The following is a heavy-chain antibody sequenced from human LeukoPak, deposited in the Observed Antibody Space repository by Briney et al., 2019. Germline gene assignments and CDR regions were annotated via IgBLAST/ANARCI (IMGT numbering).Heavy chain of an antibody. D-gene: IGHD2-2*01. CDR2: IIPILGIA. Sequence: EASVKVSCKASGGTFSSYAISWVRQAPGQGLEWMGRIIPILGIANYAQKFQGRVTITADKSTSTAYMELSSLRSEDTAVYYCARAGRGTSSWGYWGQGTLVTVSS. CDR3: ARAGRGTSSWGY. V-gene: IGHV1-69*04. J-gene: IGHJ4*02. CDR1: GGTFSSYA.